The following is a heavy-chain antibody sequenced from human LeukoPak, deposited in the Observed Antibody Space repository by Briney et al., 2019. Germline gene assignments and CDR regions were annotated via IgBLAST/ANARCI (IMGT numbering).Heavy chain of an antibody. Sequence: ASVKVSCKASGGTFSSYAISWVRQAPGQGLEWMGRIIPIFGTANYAQKFQGRVTITTDESTSTAYMELSSLRSEDTAVYYCARDGTIAVAGNFEYWGQGTLVTVSS. CDR2: IIPIFGTA. V-gene: IGHV1-69*05. D-gene: IGHD6-19*01. J-gene: IGHJ4*02. CDR1: GGTFSSYA. CDR3: ARDGTIAVAGNFEY.